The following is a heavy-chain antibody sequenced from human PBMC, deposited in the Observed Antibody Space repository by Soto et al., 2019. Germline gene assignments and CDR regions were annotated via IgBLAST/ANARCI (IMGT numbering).Heavy chain of an antibody. Sequence: EVQLVESGGGLVQPGGSLRLSCAAAGFTFRNYWLHWARQVPGKGLVWVSRIDSVGISTTDADSVKGRFTISRDNAKNTLYLEMNSLRPEDTAISYCARDGSDYDTSGDYVGYWGQGTLVTVSS. CDR1: GFTFRNYW. D-gene: IGHD3-22*01. CDR3: ARDGSDYDTSGDYVGY. CDR2: IDSVGIST. J-gene: IGHJ4*02. V-gene: IGHV3-74*01.